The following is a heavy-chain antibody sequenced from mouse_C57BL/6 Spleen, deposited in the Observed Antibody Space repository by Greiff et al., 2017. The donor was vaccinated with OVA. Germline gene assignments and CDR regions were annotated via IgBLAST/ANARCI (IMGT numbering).Heavy chain of an antibody. CDR1: GYSITSGYY. CDR3: ASFYDYVYYYAMDY. CDR2: ISYDGSN. D-gene: IGHD2-4*01. Sequence: EVQRVESGPGLVKPSQSLSLTCSVTGYSITSGYYWNWIRQFPGNKLEWMGYISYDGSNNYNPSLKNRISITRDTSKNQFFLKLNSVTTEDTATYYCASFYDYVYYYAMDYWGQGTSVTVSS. V-gene: IGHV3-6*01. J-gene: IGHJ4*01.